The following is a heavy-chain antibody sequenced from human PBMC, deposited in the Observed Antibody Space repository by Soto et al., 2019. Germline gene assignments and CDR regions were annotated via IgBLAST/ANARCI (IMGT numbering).Heavy chain of an antibody. J-gene: IGHJ1*01. V-gene: IGHV3-7*01. CDR3: ARAWCSGGSCSNFQH. Sequence: EVQLVESGGGLVQPGGSLRLSCAASGFTFSSYWMSWVRQAPGKGLEWVANIKQDGSEKYYVDSVKGRFTISRDNAKNSLYPQMNSLRAEDTAVYYCARAWCSGGSCSNFQHWGQGTLVTVSS. CDR1: GFTFSSYW. D-gene: IGHD2-15*01. CDR2: IKQDGSEK.